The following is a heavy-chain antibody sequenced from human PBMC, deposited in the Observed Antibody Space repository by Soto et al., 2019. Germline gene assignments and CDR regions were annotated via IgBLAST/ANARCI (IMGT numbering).Heavy chain of an antibody. CDR3: ARSLTGTYYFYGMDV. J-gene: IGHJ6*02. Sequence: QVQLVQSGAEVKKPGSSVKVSCKASGGTFRSYAISWVRQAPGQGLEWMGGIIPIFGTANYAKEFQGRVTITADVSTSTAYMELSSLRSEDTAVCYCARSLTGTYYFYGMDVWGQGTTLTVSS. D-gene: IGHD1-20*01. CDR2: IIPIFGTA. V-gene: IGHV1-69*12. CDR1: GGTFRSYA.